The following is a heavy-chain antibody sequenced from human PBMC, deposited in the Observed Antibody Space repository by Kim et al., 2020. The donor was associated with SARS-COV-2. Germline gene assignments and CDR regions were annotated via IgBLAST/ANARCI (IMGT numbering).Heavy chain of an antibody. J-gene: IGHJ5*02. V-gene: IGHV3-21*01. Sequence: GGSLRLSCAASGFTFSSYSMNWVRQAPGKGLEWVSSISSSSSYIYYADSVKGRFTISRDNAKNSLYLQMNSLRAEDTAVYYCARDGPYSSSWYPSWFDPWGQGTLVTVSS. CDR2: ISSSSSYI. D-gene: IGHD6-13*01. CDR1: GFTFSSYS. CDR3: ARDGPYSSSWYPSWFDP.